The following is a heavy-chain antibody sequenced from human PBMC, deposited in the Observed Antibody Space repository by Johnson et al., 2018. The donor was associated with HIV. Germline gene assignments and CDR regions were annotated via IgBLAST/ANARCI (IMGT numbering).Heavy chain of an antibody. CDR1: GFTFSDYY. Sequence: QVQLVESGGGLVKPGGSMRLSCAASGFTFSDYYMSWIRQAPGKGLEWVSYISSSGSTIYYADSVKGRFHISRENAKNSLYLQMNSMRAEDTAVYYWARELPGPPGHYDFWSGYPRFAFDIWGQGTMVTVSS. D-gene: IGHD3-3*01. V-gene: IGHV3-11*04. CDR3: ARELPGPPGHYDFWSGYPRFAFDI. CDR2: ISSSGSTI. J-gene: IGHJ3*02.